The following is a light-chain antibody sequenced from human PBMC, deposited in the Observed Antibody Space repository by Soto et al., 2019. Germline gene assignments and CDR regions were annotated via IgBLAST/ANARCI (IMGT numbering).Light chain of an antibody. J-gene: IGKJ4*01. CDR1: QSVRSSY. Sequence: PGERATLSCRASQSVRSSYLAWYQQKPGQAPRLLIYGASSRATGIPDRFSGSGSGTDFTLTINRLEPEDFAVYYCQQFGSSPLTFGGGTKADIK. CDR2: GAS. CDR3: QQFGSSPLT. V-gene: IGKV3-20*01.